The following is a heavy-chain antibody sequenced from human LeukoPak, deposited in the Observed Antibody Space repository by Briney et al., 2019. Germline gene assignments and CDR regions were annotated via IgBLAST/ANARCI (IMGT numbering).Heavy chain of an antibody. CDR1: GFTFSSYS. Sequence: PGGSLRLSCAVSGFTFSSYSMNWVRQAPGKGLEWVSSISSSSSYIYYADSVKGRFTISRDNAKNSLYLQMNSQRAEDTAVYYCARDGNGLFDYWGQGTLVTVSS. D-gene: IGHD1-1*01. V-gene: IGHV3-21*01. CDR3: ARDGNGLFDY. CDR2: ISSSSSYI. J-gene: IGHJ4*02.